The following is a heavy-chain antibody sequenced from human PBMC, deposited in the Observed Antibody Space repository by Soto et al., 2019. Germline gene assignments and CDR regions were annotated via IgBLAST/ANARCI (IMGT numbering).Heavy chain of an antibody. CDR3: ARDRYDSSGYYILEY. J-gene: IGHJ4*02. CDR1: GGSISSGGYY. CDR2: IYYSGCT. Sequence: SETLSLTCTVSGGSISSGGYYWSWIRQQQEKRLERIGHIYYSGCTYYNPSLKSRVTISVDTSKNQFSLKLSSVTAADTAVYYCARDRYDSSGYYILEYWGQGTLVTVSS. V-gene: IGHV4-31*03. D-gene: IGHD3-22*01.